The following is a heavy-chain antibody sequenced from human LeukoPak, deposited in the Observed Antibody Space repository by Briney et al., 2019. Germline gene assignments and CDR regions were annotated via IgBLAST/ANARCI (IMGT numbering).Heavy chain of an antibody. CDR3: ARHAVVTGNFQH. J-gene: IGHJ1*01. D-gene: IGHD2-21*02. Sequence: SETLSLTCTVSGGSIGSTSYYWGWLRQPPGKGLEWIGSVYYSGTTYYNPFLHSRVTISVDTSKNQIALRLSSVTAADTAVYYCARHAVVTGNFQHWGQGTLVTVST. V-gene: IGHV4-39*01. CDR2: VYYSGTT. CDR1: GGSIGSTSYY.